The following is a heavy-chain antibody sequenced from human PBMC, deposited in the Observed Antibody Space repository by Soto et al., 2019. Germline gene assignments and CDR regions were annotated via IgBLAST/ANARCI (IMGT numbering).Heavy chain of an antibody. CDR2: ISPYNDNT. V-gene: IGHV1-18*01. CDR3: AASYGGAHCYSICYLSSGMYV. J-gene: IGHJ6*02. Sequence: QVQLVQSGAEVKKPGASVKVSCKASGYSFTSYGISGVRQATGQGLEWMGWISPYNDNTNYAQNLQVRLTMITGTSTSTAYMELRSMRSDDTAVYSSAASYGGAHCYSICYLSSGMYVWCQGTTGTVSS. CDR1: GYSFTSYG. D-gene: IGHD2-21*02.